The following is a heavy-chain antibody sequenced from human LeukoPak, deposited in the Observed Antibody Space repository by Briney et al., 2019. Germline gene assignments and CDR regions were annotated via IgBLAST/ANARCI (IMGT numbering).Heavy chain of an antibody. CDR2: ISYDGSNK. V-gene: IGHV3-30*04. D-gene: IGHD3-16*01. CDR3: AKTPNYDYVWGRGGYFDY. Sequence: GGSLRLSCAASGFTFSSYAMHWVRQAPGKGLEWVAVISYDGSNKYYADSVKGRFTISRDNSKNTLYLQMNSLRAEDTAVYYCAKTPNYDYVWGRGGYFDYWGQGTLVTVSS. CDR1: GFTFSSYA. J-gene: IGHJ4*02.